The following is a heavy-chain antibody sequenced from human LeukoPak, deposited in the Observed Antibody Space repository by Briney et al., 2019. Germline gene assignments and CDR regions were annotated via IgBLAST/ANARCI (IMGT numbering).Heavy chain of an antibody. CDR2: IYYSGST. Sequence: PSETLSLTCTVSGGSISSGDYYWSWIRQPPGEGLEWIGYIYYSGSTYYNPSLKSRVTISVDTSKNQFSLKLSSVTAADTAVYYCASGRDGYNFRGYYFDYWGQGTLVTVSS. J-gene: IGHJ4*02. CDR3: ASGRDGYNFRGYYFDY. D-gene: IGHD5-24*01. V-gene: IGHV4-30-4*02. CDR1: GGSISSGDYY.